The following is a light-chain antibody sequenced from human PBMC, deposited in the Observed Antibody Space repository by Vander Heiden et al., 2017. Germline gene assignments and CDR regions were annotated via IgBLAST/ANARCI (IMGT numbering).Light chain of an antibody. CDR1: SSDVGTYNY. CDR2: EFS. V-gene: IGLV2-8*01. J-gene: IGLJ1*01. CDR3: SSYAGSNTYV. Sequence: QSALTQPPSASVSPGQSVTISCTGASSDVGTYNYVSWYQQHPGKAPKLMVYEFSKRPSGVPDRFSGSKSGNTASLTVSGLQPEDEADYYCSSYAGSNTYVFGTGTKVTVL.